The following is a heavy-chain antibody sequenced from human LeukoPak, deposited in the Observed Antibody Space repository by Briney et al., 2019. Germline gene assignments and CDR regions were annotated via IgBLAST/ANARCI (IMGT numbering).Heavy chain of an antibody. CDR1: GGSISSTSYY. CDR3: ARLVVPAAMGHGLDY. V-gene: IGHV4-39*01. Sequence: PSETLSLTCIVSGGSISSTSYYWGWIRQPPGKGPEWIGTIYYSGTTYYNPSLKSRVTISVGTSKNQFSLKLSSVTAADTAVYYCARLVVPAAMGHGLDYWGQGTMVTVSS. CDR2: IYYSGTT. J-gene: IGHJ4*02. D-gene: IGHD2-2*01.